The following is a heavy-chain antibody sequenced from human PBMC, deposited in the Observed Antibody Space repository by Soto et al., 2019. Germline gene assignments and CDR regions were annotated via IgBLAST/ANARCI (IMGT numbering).Heavy chain of an antibody. CDR3: ARDCYGGAIDY. J-gene: IGHJ4*02. D-gene: IGHD1-26*01. CDR1: GGSISSGGFS. Sequence: QLQESGSGLVKPSQTLSLTCSVSGGSISSGGFSWSWIRQPPGKGLEWIGYIYHSGSTSHNPSLKSRVTISVDRSKNQFSLKLSSVTAADTAVYYCARDCYGGAIDYWGQGTLVTVSS. V-gene: IGHV4-30-2*01. CDR2: IYHSGST.